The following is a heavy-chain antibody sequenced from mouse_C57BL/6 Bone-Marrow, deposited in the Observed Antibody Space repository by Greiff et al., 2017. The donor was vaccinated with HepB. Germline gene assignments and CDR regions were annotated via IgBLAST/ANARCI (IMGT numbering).Heavy chain of an antibody. CDR1: GYAFSSYW. CDR3: AREGAAQATPY. J-gene: IGHJ3*01. CDR2: IYPGDGDT. V-gene: IGHV1-80*01. D-gene: IGHD3-2*02. Sequence: VQLQQSGAELVKPGASVKISCKASGYAFSSYWMNWVKQRPGKGLEWIGQIYPGDGDTNYNGKFKGKATLTADKSSSTAYMQLSSLTSEDFAVYFCAREGAAQATPYWGQGTLVTVSA.